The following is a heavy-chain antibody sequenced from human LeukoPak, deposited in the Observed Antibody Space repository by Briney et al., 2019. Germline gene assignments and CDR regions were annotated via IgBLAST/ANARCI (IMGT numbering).Heavy chain of an antibody. CDR1: GYSFSKYA. J-gene: IGHJ3*02. CDR2: IDAGNGDT. V-gene: IGHV1-3*01. CDR3: AREDEHRDAFDI. Sequence: GASVKVSCKASGYSFSKYAVHWVRQAPGQRFEWMGWIDAGNGDTRYSQKFQGRVTITRDTSISTAYMELSRLRSDDTAVYYCAREDEHRDAFDIWGQGTIVTVSS.